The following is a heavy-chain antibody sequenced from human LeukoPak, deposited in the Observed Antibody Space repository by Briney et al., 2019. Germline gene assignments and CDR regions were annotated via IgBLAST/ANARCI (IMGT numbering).Heavy chain of an antibody. CDR3: VSYSGSNAYYAY. Sequence: PSETLSLTCTVSGASISSYCWSWIRQPAGKGLEWIGRIYPSGSTIYNPSLKSRVTMSVDTSRNQFSLKLTSVTAADTAVYYCVSYSGSNAYYAYWGQGTLVTVSS. D-gene: IGHD1-26*01. J-gene: IGHJ4*02. CDR1: GASISSYC. V-gene: IGHV4-4*07. CDR2: IYPSGST.